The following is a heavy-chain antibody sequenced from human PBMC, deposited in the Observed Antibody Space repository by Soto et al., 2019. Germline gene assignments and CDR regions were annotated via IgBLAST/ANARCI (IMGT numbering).Heavy chain of an antibody. CDR1: GGSISSSSYY. D-gene: IGHD6-19*01. CDR2: IYYSGST. J-gene: IGHJ4*02. CDR3: ARQDGGWYSVGY. Sequence: PSETLSLTCTVSGGSISSSSYYWGWIRQPPGKGLEWIGSIYYSGSTYYNPSLKSRVTISVDTSKNQFSLKLSSVTAADTAVYYCARQDGGWYSVGYWGQGTLVTVSS. V-gene: IGHV4-39*01.